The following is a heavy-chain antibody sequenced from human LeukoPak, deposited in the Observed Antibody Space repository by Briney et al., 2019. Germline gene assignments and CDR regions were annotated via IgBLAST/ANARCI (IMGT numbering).Heavy chain of an antibody. V-gene: IGHV3-23*01. CDR1: GFTFSSYS. D-gene: IGHD4-17*01. CDR2: ISGSGGST. CDR3: AKDLSDYGDHVLDAFDI. J-gene: IGHJ3*02. Sequence: GGSLRLSCAASGFTFSSYSMNWVRQAPGKGLEWVSAISGSGGSTYYADSVKGRFTISRDNSKNTLYLQMNSLRAEDTAVYYCAKDLSDYGDHVLDAFDIWGQGTMVTVSS.